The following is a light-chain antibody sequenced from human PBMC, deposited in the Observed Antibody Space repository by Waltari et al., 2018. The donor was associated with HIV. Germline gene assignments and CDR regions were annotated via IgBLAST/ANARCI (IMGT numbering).Light chain of an antibody. V-gene: IGKV3-15*01. Sequence: EIVMTQSPATLSVSPGEKATLSCRAIQNVNNNLAWYKQKPGQAPRLLIYGASTRATGIPDRFSGSGSGTEFTLTISSLQSEDFVLYYCQQYNNWPPLSFGGGTKVEFK. CDR1: QNVNNN. CDR3: QQYNNWPPLS. J-gene: IGKJ4*01. CDR2: GAS.